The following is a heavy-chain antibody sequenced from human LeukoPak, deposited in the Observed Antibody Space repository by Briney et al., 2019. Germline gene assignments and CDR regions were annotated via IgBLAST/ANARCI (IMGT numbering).Heavy chain of an antibody. J-gene: IGHJ4*02. Sequence: GGSLRLSCAASGLTFSSYWMHWVRQAPGKGLVWVSRINTDGSSTTYADSVKGRFTISRDNANNTLYLQMNSLRAEDTAVYYCARPAYYYDSRSYWDYWGQGTLVTVSS. CDR3: ARPAYYYDSRSYWDY. CDR2: INTDGSST. V-gene: IGHV3-74*01. D-gene: IGHD3-10*01. CDR1: GLTFSSYW.